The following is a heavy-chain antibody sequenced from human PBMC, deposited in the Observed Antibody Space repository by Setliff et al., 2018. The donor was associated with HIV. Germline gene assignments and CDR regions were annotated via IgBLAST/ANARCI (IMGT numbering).Heavy chain of an antibody. CDR3: AREYDVLLWIGSQYGRGNLDS. J-gene: IGHJ4*02. Sequence: ASVMVSCKASGYILTSHYMHWVRQAPGQGLEWMGIINPSVGSTSYAQKFQGRVTMTRDTSTSTVYMELSSLRSEDTAVYYCAREYDVLLWIGSQYGRGNLDSWGQGTPVTVSS. CDR1: GYILTSHY. D-gene: IGHD3-10*01. CDR2: INPSVGST. V-gene: IGHV1-46*01.